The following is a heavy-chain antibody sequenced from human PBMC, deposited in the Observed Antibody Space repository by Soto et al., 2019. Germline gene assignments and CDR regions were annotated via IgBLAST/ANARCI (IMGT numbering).Heavy chain of an antibody. CDR3: AGRPWTGDPQPFDF. CDR1: SGSISSSNW. Sequence: QVQLQESGPGLVKPSGTLSLTCAVSSGSISSSNWWSWVRQPPGKGLEWIGDTYHSGSTNYNPSLTSRVTTSVDKSRNQFSLKLSSVTAAYTAVYYCAGRPWTGDPQPFDFWGQGTLVTVSS. D-gene: IGHD3-10*01. V-gene: IGHV4-4*02. CDR2: TYHSGST. J-gene: IGHJ4*02.